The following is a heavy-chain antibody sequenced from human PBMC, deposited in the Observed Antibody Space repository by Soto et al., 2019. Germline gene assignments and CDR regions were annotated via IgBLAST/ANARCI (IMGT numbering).Heavy chain of an antibody. D-gene: IGHD1-26*01. CDR2: ISGIGGGT. CDR3: AREGGSYFAASTSTFHT. V-gene: IGHV3-23*01. J-gene: IGHJ3*02. Sequence: PGGSLRLSCAASGFTFSSYAMSWVRQAPGKGLEWVSAISGIGGGTYHADSVKGRFTISRDNSKNTLFLQMNSLRADDTAVYFCAREGGSYFAASTSTFHTWGQGTMVTVSS. CDR1: GFTFSSYA.